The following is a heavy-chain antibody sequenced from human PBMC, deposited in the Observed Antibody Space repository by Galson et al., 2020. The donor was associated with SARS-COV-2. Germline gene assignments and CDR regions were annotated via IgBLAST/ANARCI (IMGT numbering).Heavy chain of an antibody. D-gene: IGHD3-22*01. CDR3: AREEYYYETSGAPSIAFDI. CDR2: IYYSGNT. CDR1: GGSISNYY. V-gene: IGHV4-59*01. J-gene: IGHJ3*02. Sequence: SETLSLTCTVSGGSISNYYWSCIRQPPGKGLEWIGYIYYSGNTKYNPSLERRVTISVDTSKDQYSLKLKSVTAADTAVYYCAREEYYYETSGAPSIAFDIWGQGTVVSVSS.